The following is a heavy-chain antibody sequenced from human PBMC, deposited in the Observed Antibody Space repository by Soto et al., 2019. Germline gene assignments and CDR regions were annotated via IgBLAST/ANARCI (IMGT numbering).Heavy chain of an antibody. J-gene: IGHJ4*02. Sequence: GGSLRLSCAASGFTFSSYGMHWVRQAPGKGLEWVAAIWYDGSNKYYADSVKGRFTISRDNSKNTLYLQMNSLRAEDTAVYYCARDFEYSSSSIDYWGQGTLVTVSS. CDR2: IWYDGSNK. CDR3: ARDFEYSSSSIDY. CDR1: GFTFSSYG. V-gene: IGHV3-33*01. D-gene: IGHD6-6*01.